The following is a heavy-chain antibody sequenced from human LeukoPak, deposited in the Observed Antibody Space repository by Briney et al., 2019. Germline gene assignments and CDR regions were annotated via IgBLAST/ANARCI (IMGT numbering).Heavy chain of an antibody. CDR2: ILYDGSNK. D-gene: IGHD4-23*01. CDR3: AKDWNYGGDSVYFDY. J-gene: IGHJ4*02. Sequence: GRSLRLSCEASGFTFSSYGMHWVRQAPGKGLEWVAVILYDGSNKHYADSVKDRFTISRDNSKNTLYQQMNSLRAEDTAVYYCAKDWNYGGDSVYFDYWGQGTLVTVSS. V-gene: IGHV3-30*18. CDR1: GFTFSSYG.